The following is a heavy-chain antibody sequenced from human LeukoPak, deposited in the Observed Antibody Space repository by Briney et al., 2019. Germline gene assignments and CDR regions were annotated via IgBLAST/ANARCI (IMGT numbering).Heavy chain of an antibody. CDR1: GGTFSSYA. J-gene: IGHJ4*02. CDR2: IIPIFGTA. D-gene: IGHD3-9*01. Sequence: SVKVSCKASGGTFSSYAISWVRQAPGQGLEWMGGIIPIFGTANYAQKFQGRVTITADESTSTAYMELSSLRSEDTAVYYCAKRRDYDILTGYLDYFDYWGQGTLVTVSS. CDR3: AKRRDYDILTGYLDYFDY. V-gene: IGHV1-69*13.